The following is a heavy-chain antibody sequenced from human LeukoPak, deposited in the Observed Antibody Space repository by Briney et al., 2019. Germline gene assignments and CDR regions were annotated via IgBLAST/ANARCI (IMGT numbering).Heavy chain of an antibody. D-gene: IGHD2-2*01. CDR1: GFTFSSYW. Sequence: GGSLRLSCAASGFTFSSYWMSWVRQAPGKGLEWVANIKQDGSEKYYVDSVKGRFTISRDNAKNSLYLQMNSLRAEDTAVYYCARDNQDIVVVPAARPHWGQGTLVTVSS. J-gene: IGHJ4*02. CDR2: IKQDGSEK. CDR3: ARDNQDIVVVPAARPH. V-gene: IGHV3-7*01.